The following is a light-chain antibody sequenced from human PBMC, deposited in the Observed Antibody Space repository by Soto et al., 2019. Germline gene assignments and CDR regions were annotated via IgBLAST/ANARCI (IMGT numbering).Light chain of an antibody. CDR3: LQGAHWPPWT. V-gene: IGKV2-30*01. CDR2: KIS. Sequence: DVVMTQSPLSLPVTLGQPASISCRSSQSLLDSDGNTYLSWFQQRPGQSPRRLIYKISNRDSGVPDRFSSSGSGTDFTLKISRVEAEDVGVYYCLQGAHWPPWTFGQGTKVEIK. J-gene: IGKJ1*01. CDR1: QSLLDSDGNTY.